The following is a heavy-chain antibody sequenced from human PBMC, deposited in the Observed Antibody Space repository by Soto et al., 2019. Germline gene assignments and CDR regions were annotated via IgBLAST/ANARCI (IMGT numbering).Heavy chain of an antibody. CDR3: ARDLNELAAAANYYYYGMDV. Sequence: QVQLVQSGAEVQKPGASVKVSCKASGYTFTGYYMHWVRQAPGQGLAWMGWINPNSGGPHYAQKFPGWVTMTRDTSIRTAYMELSRLRSDDTDVYYCARDLNELAAAANYYYYGMDVWGQGTTVTVSS. V-gene: IGHV1-2*04. CDR2: INPNSGGP. J-gene: IGHJ6*02. CDR1: GYTFTGYY. D-gene: IGHD6-13*01.